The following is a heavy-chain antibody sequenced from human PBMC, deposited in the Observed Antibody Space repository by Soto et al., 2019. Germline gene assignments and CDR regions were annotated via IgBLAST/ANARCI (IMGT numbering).Heavy chain of an antibody. D-gene: IGHD4-17*01. J-gene: IGHJ6*02. V-gene: IGHV1-69*12. CDR1: GGSLSNYG. CDR2: IIPVFGTE. CDR3: ARGDATKIVVTTYYGMDV. Sequence: QVQLVQSGAEVKKPGSSVKVSCKASGGSLSNYGISWVRQAPGQGLEWMGGIIPVFGTENYAQKFQGRVTISADESTSIVYMDVTSLRSEDTAVYYCARGDATKIVVTTYYGMDVWGQGTTVTVSS.